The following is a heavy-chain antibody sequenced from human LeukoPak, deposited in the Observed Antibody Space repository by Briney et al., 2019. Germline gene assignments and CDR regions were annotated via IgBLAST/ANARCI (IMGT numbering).Heavy chain of an antibody. Sequence: SVTVSCKASGDTFSSYAISWVRQAPGQGLEWMGGIIPIFGTANYAQKFQGRVTITADESTSTAYMDLSSLRSEDTAVYYCVRGRMAGTYVFDYWGQGTLVTVSS. V-gene: IGHV1-69*13. CDR2: IIPIFGTA. CDR1: GDTFSSYA. J-gene: IGHJ4*02. D-gene: IGHD6-19*01. CDR3: VRGRMAGTYVFDY.